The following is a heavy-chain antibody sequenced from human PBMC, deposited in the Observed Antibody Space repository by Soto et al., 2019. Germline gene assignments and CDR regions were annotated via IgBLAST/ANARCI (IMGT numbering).Heavy chain of an antibody. V-gene: IGHV1-3*01. Sequence: ASVKVSCKASGYTFTSYAMHWVRQAPGQRLEWMGWINAGNGNTKYSQKFQGRVTITRDTSASTAYMELSSLRSEDTAVYYCARDILDTNYYYGMDVWGQGTTVTVS. CDR1: GYTFTSYA. J-gene: IGHJ6*02. D-gene: IGHD1-26*01. CDR3: ARDILDTNYYYGMDV. CDR2: INAGNGNT.